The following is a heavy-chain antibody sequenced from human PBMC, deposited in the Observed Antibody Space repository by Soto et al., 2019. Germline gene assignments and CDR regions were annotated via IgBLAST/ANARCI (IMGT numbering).Heavy chain of an antibody. Sequence: GKGLEWVSSISGSGGSTDYAASVKGRFTISRDNSKNTLYLQMNSLRAEDTALFYCATFIRGGLYVSAYRLHGSPDL. V-gene: IGHV3-23*01. J-gene: IGHJ2*01. CDR3: ATFIRGGLYVSAYRLHGSPDL. D-gene: IGHD6-19*01. CDR2: ISGSGGST.